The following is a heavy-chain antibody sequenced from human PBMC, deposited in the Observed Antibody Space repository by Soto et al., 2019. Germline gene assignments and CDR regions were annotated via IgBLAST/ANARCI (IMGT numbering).Heavy chain of an antibody. V-gene: IGHV1-69*08. CDR2: IIPILGIA. J-gene: IGHJ4*02. Sequence: QVQLVQSGAEVKKPGSSVKVSCKASGGTFSSYTISWVRQAPGQGLEWMGRIIPILGIANYAQKFQGRVTITADKSTSTAYMELSSLRSEDTAVYYCARDRALTGTGEIYYWGQGTLVTVSS. CDR3: ARDRALTGTGEIYY. D-gene: IGHD1-7*01. CDR1: GGTFSSYT.